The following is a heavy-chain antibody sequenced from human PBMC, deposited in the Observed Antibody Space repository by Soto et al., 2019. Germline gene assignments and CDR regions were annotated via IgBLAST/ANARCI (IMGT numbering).Heavy chain of an antibody. V-gene: IGHV1-18*01. CDR3: AREAWGGPVDY. CDR2: VSAYNGKT. J-gene: IGHJ4*02. Sequence: QVQLVQSGSEVKQPGASVKVSCKTSGYTFSTHGISWVRQAPGQGLEWMGWVSAYNGKTNYVQKLQGRVTMTTDTSTTTAYMELRSLRSDDTAVYYCAREAWGGPVDYWGQGTLVTVSS. CDR1: GYTFSTHG. D-gene: IGHD3-10*01.